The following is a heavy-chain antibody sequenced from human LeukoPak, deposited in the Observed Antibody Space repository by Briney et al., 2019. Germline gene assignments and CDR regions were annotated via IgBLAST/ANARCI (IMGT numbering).Heavy chain of an antibody. CDR1: GGSISSYY. J-gene: IGHJ6*02. CDR2: IYTSGST. CDR3: ARETTMVRGVILQINYYGMDV. D-gene: IGHD3-10*01. Sequence: PSETLSLTCTVSGGSISSYYWSWIRQPAGKGLEWIGRIYTSGSTNYNPSLKGRVTMSVDTSKNQFSLKLSSVTAADTAVYYCARETTMVRGVILQINYYGMDVWGQGTTVTVSS. V-gene: IGHV4-4*07.